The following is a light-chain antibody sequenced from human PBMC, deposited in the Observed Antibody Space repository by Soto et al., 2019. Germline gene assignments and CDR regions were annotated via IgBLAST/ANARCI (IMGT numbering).Light chain of an antibody. CDR1: QTVTSNY. CDR2: GAS. Sequence: EIVLTQSPGTLSLSPGERATLSCGASQTVTSNYLAWYQQKPGQALRLLIFGASTRATGIPDRFSGSGSGTDFTLTISRLEPEDFAVYYCQHYYTSYTTFGQGTKVDI. J-gene: IGKJ1*01. V-gene: IGKV3-20*01. CDR3: QHYYTSYTT.